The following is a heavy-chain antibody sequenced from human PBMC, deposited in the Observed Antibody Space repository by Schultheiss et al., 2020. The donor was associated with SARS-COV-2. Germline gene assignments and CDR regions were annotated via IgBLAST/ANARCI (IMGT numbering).Heavy chain of an antibody. V-gene: IGHV3-30*04. CDR2: ISYDGSNK. D-gene: IGHD5-18*01. CDR1: GFTFSSYA. J-gene: IGHJ4*02. Sequence: GGSLRLSCAASGFTFSSYAMHWVRQAPGKGLEWVAVISYDGSNKYYADSVKGRFTISRDNSKNTLYLQMNSLRAEDTAVYYCARGVQLWNYYFEYWGQGTLVTVSS. CDR3: ARGVQLWNYYFEY.